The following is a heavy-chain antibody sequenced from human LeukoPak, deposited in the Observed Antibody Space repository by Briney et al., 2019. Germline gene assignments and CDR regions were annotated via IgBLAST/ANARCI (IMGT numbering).Heavy chain of an antibody. J-gene: IGHJ6*03. D-gene: IGHD2-2*02. V-gene: IGHV4-38-2*02. CDR3: ARDRRDIVVVPAAISYYYYYYMDV. Sequence: SETLSLTCTVSGYSISSGYYWGWIRQPPGKGLEWIGSIYHGGSTYYNPSLKSRVTISVDTSKNQFSLKLSSVTAADTAVYYCARDRRDIVVVPAAISYYYYYYMDVWGKGTTVTVSS. CDR2: IYHGGST. CDR1: GYSISSGYY.